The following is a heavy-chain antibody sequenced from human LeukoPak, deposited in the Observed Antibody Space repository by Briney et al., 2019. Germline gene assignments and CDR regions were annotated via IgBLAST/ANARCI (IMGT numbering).Heavy chain of an antibody. CDR3: ARGGCSSTSCYRNWFDP. CDR2: ISGYNGKT. CDR1: GYSFTSYG. D-gene: IGHD2-2*01. V-gene: IGHV1-18*01. J-gene: IGHJ5*02. Sequence: ASVKVSCKASGYSFTSYGISWVRQAPGQGLEWMGWISGYNGKTNYAQKVQGRVTMTTDTSTSTAYMELRSLRSDDTAVYYCARGGCSSTSCYRNWFDPWGQGTLVTVSS.